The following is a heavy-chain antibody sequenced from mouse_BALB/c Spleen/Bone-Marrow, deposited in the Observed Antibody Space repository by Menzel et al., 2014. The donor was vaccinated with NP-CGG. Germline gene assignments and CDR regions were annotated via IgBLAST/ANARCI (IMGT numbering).Heavy chain of an antibody. CDR2: IDPANGNT. CDR3: AGYYYGSSSFAY. CDR1: GFNIKDTY. J-gene: IGHJ3*01. V-gene: IGHV14-3*02. Sequence: EVKLMESGAELVKPGASVKLSCTASGFNIKDTYMHWVKQRPEQGLEWIGRIDPANGNTKYDPKFQGKATITADTSSNTAYLQLSSLTSEDTAVYYCAGYYYGSSSFAYWGQGTMVTVSA. D-gene: IGHD1-1*01.